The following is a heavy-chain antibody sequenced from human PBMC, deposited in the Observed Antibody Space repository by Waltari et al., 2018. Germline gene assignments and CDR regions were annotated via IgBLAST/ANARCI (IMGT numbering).Heavy chain of an antibody. J-gene: IGHJ4*02. CDR3: AREFSGYGYFDY. V-gene: IGHV3-30-3*01. Sequence: QVQLVESGGGVVQPGRYLRLSCAASGFTFSSSAMHWVRQAPGKGLEWVAVISYDGSNKYYADSVKGRFTISRDNSKNTLYLQMNSLRAEDTAVYYCAREFSGYGYFDYWGQGTLVTVSS. D-gene: IGHD5-12*01. CDR1: GFTFSSSA. CDR2: ISYDGSNK.